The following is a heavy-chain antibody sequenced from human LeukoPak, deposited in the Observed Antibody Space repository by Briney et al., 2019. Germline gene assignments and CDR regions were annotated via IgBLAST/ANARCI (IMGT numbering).Heavy chain of an antibody. CDR2: ISAYNGNT. D-gene: IGHD5-24*01. CDR1: GYTFTSYG. J-gene: IGHJ3*02. V-gene: IGHV1-18*01. CDR3: ASSRDGYHSAAFDI. Sequence: ASVKVSCKASGYTFTSYGISWVRQAPGQGLEWMGWISAYNGNTNYAQKLQGRVTMTTDTSTSTAYMELRSLRSDDTAVYYCASSRDGYHSAAFDIWGQGTMVTVSS.